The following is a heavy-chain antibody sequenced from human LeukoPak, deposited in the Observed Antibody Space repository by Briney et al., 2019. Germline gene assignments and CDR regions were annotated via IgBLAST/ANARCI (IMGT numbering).Heavy chain of an antibody. Sequence: PSETLSLTCTVSGGSISSGGYYWSWIRQHPGKGLEWIGYIYYSGSTYCNPSLKSRVTISVDTSKNQFSLKLSSVTAADTAVYYCARVWSSGYYYTSHWFDPWGQGTLVTVSS. D-gene: IGHD3-22*01. CDR1: GGSISSGGYY. CDR2: IYYSGST. V-gene: IGHV4-31*03. CDR3: ARVWSSGYYYTSHWFDP. J-gene: IGHJ5*02.